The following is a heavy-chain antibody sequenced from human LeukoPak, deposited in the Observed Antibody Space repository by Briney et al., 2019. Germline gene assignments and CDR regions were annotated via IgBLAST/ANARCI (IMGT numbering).Heavy chain of an antibody. J-gene: IGHJ4*02. CDR2: FYHSGST. D-gene: IGHD6-13*01. CDR1: GGSVSSVTYY. CDR3: ARGPGTWSHYFDS. V-gene: IGHV4-61*01. Sequence: SATLSLTCTVSGGSVSSVTYYWSWIRQPPGEGLEWIGYFYHSGSTNYNPSLKSRVTISVDTSKNQFSLQLTSVAAADTAVYYCARGPGTWSHYFDSWGQGTLVTVSS.